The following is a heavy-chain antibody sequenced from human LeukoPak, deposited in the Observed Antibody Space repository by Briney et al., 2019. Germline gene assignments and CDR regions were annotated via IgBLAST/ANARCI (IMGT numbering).Heavy chain of an antibody. CDR3: ARDRYYYDSSGYYGGYFDY. Sequence: PSETLSLTCTVSGGSISSGGYYWSWIRQHPGKGLEWIGYIYYSGSTYYNPSLKSRVTISVDTSKNQFSLKLSSVTAADTAVYYCARDRYYYDSSGYYGGYFDYWGQGTLVAVSS. CDR2: IYYSGST. CDR1: GGSISSGGYY. J-gene: IGHJ4*02. D-gene: IGHD3-22*01. V-gene: IGHV4-31*03.